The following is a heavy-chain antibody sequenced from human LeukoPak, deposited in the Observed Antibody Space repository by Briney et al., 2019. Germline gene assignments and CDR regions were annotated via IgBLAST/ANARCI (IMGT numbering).Heavy chain of an antibody. Sequence: SETLSLTCAVYGGSFSGYYWSWIRQPAGKGLEWIGRIYTSGSTNYNPSLKSRVTMSVDTSKNQFSLKLSFVTAADTAVYYCARDSWSVYFDYWGQGTLVTVSS. V-gene: IGHV4-4*07. J-gene: IGHJ4*02. CDR2: IYTSGST. CDR1: GGSFSGYY. CDR3: ARDSWSVYFDY. D-gene: IGHD6-13*01.